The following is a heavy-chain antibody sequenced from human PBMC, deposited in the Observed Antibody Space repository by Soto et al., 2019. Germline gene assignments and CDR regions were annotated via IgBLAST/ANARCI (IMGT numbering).Heavy chain of an antibody. CDR3: AKDRIAVGATLAYYYYYGMDV. CDR2: ISYDGSNK. V-gene: IGHV3-30*18. J-gene: IGHJ6*02. Sequence: GGSLRLSCAASGFTFSSYGMHWVRQAPGKGLEWVAVISYDGSNKYYADSVKGRFTISREKSKNTQYLQMTSLRAEDTAEYYCAKDRIAVGATLAYYYYYGMDVWGQGTTVTVFS. CDR1: GFTFSSYG. D-gene: IGHD1-26*01.